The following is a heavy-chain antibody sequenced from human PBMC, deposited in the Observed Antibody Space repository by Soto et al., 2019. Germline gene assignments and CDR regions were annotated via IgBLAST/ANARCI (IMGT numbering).Heavy chain of an antibody. Sequence: GESLKISCNGSGYSFTSDWISWVRQMPGKGLEWMGRIDPSDSYTNYSPSFQGHVTISADKSISTAYLQWSSLKASDTAMYYCARHEPRIQGMDVWGQGTTVTVSS. CDR1: GYSFTSDW. CDR3: ARHEPRIQGMDV. CDR2: IDPSDSYT. V-gene: IGHV5-10-1*01. J-gene: IGHJ6*02.